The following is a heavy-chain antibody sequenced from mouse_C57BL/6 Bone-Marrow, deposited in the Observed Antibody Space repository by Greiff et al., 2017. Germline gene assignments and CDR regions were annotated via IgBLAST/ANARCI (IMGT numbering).Heavy chain of an antibody. Sequence: EVQLQQSGGGLVKPGGSLKLSCAASGFTFSSYAMSWVRQTPEKRLEWVATISDGGSYTYYPDNVKGRFTISRDNAKNNLYLQMRHLKSEDTAMYYCARVRGLFDYWGQGTTLTVSS. J-gene: IGHJ2*01. CDR1: GFTFSSYA. D-gene: IGHD3-3*01. CDR3: ARVRGLFDY. CDR2: ISDGGSYT. V-gene: IGHV5-4*01.